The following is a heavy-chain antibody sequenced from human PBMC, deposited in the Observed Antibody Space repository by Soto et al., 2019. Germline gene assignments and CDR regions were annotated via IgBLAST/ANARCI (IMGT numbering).Heavy chain of an antibody. J-gene: IGHJ3*01. V-gene: IGHV3-48*01. CDR3: ARDQLYYNDISGRPLNAFDV. Sequence: GSLRLSCAAPGFTFRNYGMNWVRQAPGKGLEWVSYIGIGSSTTYYADSVKGRFTISRDNAKNSLYLQMNSLRAEDTAVYYCARDQLYYNDISGRPLNAFDVWGQGTMVTVSS. CDR1: GFTFRNYG. D-gene: IGHD3-22*01. CDR2: IGIGSSTT.